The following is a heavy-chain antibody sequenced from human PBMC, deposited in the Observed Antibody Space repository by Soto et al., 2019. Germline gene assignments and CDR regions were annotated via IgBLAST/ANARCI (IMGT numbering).Heavy chain of an antibody. J-gene: IGHJ4*02. D-gene: IGHD3-10*01. V-gene: IGHV1-69*01. CDR3: VSSRSVPRDMYFGSWSSLDD. Sequence: QVQLEQSEIEVKKPGSSVKVPCKVSGGATSWVRQAPGQGFEWLAGIVPTYRTIKYGQKFPDRLTITADYMSLTRLRPGDTAVYYCVSSRSVPRDMYFGSWSSLDDWGQGTLV. CDR2: IVPTYRTI. CDR1: GGA.